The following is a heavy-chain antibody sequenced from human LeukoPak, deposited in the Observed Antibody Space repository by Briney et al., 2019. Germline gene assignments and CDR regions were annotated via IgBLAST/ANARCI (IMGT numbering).Heavy chain of an antibody. V-gene: IGHV3-30*18. Sequence: GRSLRLSCAASGFTFSSYGMHWVRQAPGKGLEWVAAISYGGSITYYADSVKGRFTISRDNSKNTLYLQMNSLRAEDTAVYYCAKAVDPFGSGSYVEGFDYWGQGTLVTVYS. D-gene: IGHD3-10*01. CDR1: GFTFSSYG. J-gene: IGHJ4*02. CDR2: ISYGGSIT. CDR3: AKAVDPFGSGSYVEGFDY.